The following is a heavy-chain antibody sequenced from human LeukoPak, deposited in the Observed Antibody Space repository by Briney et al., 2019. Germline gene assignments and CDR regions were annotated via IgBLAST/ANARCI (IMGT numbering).Heavy chain of an antibody. CDR3: ARARGGYVDY. J-gene: IGHJ4*02. D-gene: IGHD2-15*01. CDR2: VSPYNVNT. V-gene: IGHV1-18*01. Sequence: ASVKVSCKASGYTFTSNAISWVRQAPGQGLEWMGWVSPYNVNTNYAQRLQGRVTMTTDTSTSTAYMELRSLRSDDTAMYYCARARGGYVDYWGQGTLVTVSS. CDR1: GYTFTSNA.